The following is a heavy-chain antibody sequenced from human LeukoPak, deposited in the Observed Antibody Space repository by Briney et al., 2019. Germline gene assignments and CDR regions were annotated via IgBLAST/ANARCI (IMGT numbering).Heavy chain of an antibody. CDR1: GYTFTSYY. D-gene: IGHD5-18*01. CDR2: INPSGGST. J-gene: IGHJ6*02. Sequence: ASVKVSFKASGYTFTSYYMHWVRQAPGQGLEWMGIINPSGGSTSYAQKFQGRVTMTRDTSTSTVYMELSSLRSEDTAVYYCARDYGNGYGDVWGQGTTVTVSS. CDR3: ARDYGNGYGDV. V-gene: IGHV1-46*01.